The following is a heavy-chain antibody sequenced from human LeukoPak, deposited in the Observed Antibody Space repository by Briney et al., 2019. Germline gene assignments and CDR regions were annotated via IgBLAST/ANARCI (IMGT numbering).Heavy chain of an antibody. V-gene: IGHV1-2*04. CDR3: ARAQDTILVDY. D-gene: IGHD3-3*01. CDR2: INPNSGGT. Sequence: MHWXXQAXXXXXXWMGWINPNSGGTNYAQKFQGWVTMTRDTSISTAYMELSRLRSDDTAVYYCARAQDTILVDYWGQGTLVTVSS. J-gene: IGHJ4*02.